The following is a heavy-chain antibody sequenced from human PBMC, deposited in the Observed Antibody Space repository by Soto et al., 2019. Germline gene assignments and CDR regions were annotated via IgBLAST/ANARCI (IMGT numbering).Heavy chain of an antibody. CDR1: GFNFGSYR. D-gene: IGHD6-19*01. CDR3: VSHITSFSVAGTLYCMDV. V-gene: IGHV3-48*01. J-gene: IGHJ6*02. Sequence: GGSLRLSCAASGFNFGSYRLNCVRQAPGQGLDWVSQSSSTSVTMYYADSVKGRFTISRDNVKNSLYLQMNSLRGDDTAVYYCVSHITSFSVAGTLYCMDVWGQGTTVTVSS. CDR2: SSSTSVTM.